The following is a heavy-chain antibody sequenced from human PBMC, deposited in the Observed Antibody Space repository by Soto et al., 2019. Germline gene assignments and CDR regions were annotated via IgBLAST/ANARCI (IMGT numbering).Heavy chain of an antibody. CDR2: ISYDGSNK. V-gene: IGHV3-30-3*01. CDR1: GFTFSSYA. CDR3: ARDPFDIVVVPAAISPHYYGMDV. D-gene: IGHD2-2*01. J-gene: IGHJ6*02. Sequence: QVQLVESGGGMVQPGRSLRLSCAASGFTFSSYAMHWVRQAPGKGLEWVAVISYDGSNKYYADSVKGRFTISRDNSKNTLYLQMNSLRAEDTAVYYCARDPFDIVVVPAAISPHYYGMDVWGQGTTVTVSS.